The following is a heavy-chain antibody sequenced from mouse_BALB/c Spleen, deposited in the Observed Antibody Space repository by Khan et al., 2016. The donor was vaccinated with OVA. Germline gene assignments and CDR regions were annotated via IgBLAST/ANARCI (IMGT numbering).Heavy chain of an antibody. CDR3: ARGGYYSNSLFDY. CDR2: IYPGNDNT. Sequence: QIQLVQSGPELVKPGASVKISCKASGYTFTYYYINWVKQKPGQGLEWIGWIYPGNDNTKYNEKFKDMATLTVDTSSNIAFMQLSSLTSEDTAVYFWARGGYYSNSLFDYWGQDTTLTVSS. D-gene: IGHD2-5*01. J-gene: IGHJ2*01. V-gene: IGHV1-84*02. CDR1: GYTFTYYY.